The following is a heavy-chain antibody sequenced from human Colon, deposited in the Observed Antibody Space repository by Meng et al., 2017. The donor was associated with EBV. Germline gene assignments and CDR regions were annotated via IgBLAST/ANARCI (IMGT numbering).Heavy chain of an antibody. CDR3: ARGKQDAWELLAY. D-gene: IGHD1-26*01. CDR1: GVSISSNIR. V-gene: IGHV4-4*02. Sequence: QVPLPESGPGLVKPSGTLSLPCGVSGVSISSNIRWTWVRQPPGKGLEWIGDIDDSGSTNYNPSLNSRISISLDKSKNHFSLKVNSVTAADTAVYYCARGKQDAWELLAYWGQGALVTVSS. CDR2: IDDSGST. J-gene: IGHJ4*02.